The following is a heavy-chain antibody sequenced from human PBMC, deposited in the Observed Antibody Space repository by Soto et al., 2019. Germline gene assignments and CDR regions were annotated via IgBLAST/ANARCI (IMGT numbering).Heavy chain of an antibody. CDR2: IYYSGGT. V-gene: IGHV4-31*03. Sequence: PSETLSLTCIVSGGSFSSGGYYWSWIRQHPGKGLEWIGYIYYSGGTYYNPSLKSRVTMSVDTSQNQFSLKLNSVTAADTAVYYCARGVYRSITMVRSLYYFDYWGQGTLVTVS. D-gene: IGHD3-10*01. CDR3: ARGVYRSITMVRSLYYFDY. J-gene: IGHJ4*02. CDR1: GGSFSSGGYY.